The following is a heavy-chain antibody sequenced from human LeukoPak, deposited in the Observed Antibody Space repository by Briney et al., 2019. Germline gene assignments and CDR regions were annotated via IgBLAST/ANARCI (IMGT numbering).Heavy chain of an antibody. D-gene: IGHD2-2*01. CDR3: ARLQYCSGTSCYWFDP. CDR1: GGSISSNNW. CDR2: VYHSGST. V-gene: IGHV4-4*02. J-gene: IGHJ5*02. Sequence: PSETLSLTCAVSGGSISSNNWWSWVRQPPGKGLEWIGEVYHSGSTNYNPSLKSRVTISVDTSKNQFSLRLSSVTAADTAVYYCARLQYCSGTSCYWFDPWGQGTLVTVSS.